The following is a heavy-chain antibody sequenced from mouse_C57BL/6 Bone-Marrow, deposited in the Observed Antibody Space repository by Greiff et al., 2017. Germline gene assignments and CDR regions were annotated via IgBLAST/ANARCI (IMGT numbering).Heavy chain of an antibody. J-gene: IGHJ3*01. V-gene: IGHV14-1*01. D-gene: IGHD2-1*01. CDR2: IDPGDGDT. CDR1: GFNFNDYY. CDR3: TVYY. Sequence: EVQLQQSGAELVRPGASVKLSCTASGFNFNDYYMHWVKQRPEQGLEWIGRIDPGDGDTDYAPKFQGKATMTVDTSSNTACLQLSSLTSEDTAVYDCTVYYWGQGTLVTVSA.